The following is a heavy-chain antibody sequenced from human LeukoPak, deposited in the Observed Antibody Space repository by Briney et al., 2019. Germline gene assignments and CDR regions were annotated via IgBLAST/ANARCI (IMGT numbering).Heavy chain of an antibody. CDR1: GFTFSSYG. J-gene: IGHJ4*02. CDR2: ISDDGKTT. CDR3: IRSGGYLDY. V-gene: IGHV3-74*01. Sequence: PGGSLRLSCAASGFTFSSYGMHWVRQAPGKGLVWVSRISDDGKTTSYADSVKGRFTISRDNAKNTLYLQMNNLRDEDTAVYYCIRSGGYLDYWGQGTLVAVSS. D-gene: IGHD3-22*01.